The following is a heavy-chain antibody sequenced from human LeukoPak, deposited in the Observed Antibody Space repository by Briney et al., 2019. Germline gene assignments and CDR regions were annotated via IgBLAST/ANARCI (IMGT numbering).Heavy chain of an antibody. CDR3: ARDASSYYYGSGTYGGFFDY. J-gene: IGHJ4*02. CDR2: ISSDGSNK. CDR1: GLSFTNYV. V-gene: IGHV3-30-3*01. Sequence: GGSLRLSCAASGLSFTNYVLHWVRQAPGKGLEWVAVISSDGSNKFYADSVKGRFTIFRDNSKTTLYLQMNNLRAEDTAVYYCARDASSYYYGSGTYGGFFDYWGQGTLVTVSS. D-gene: IGHD3-10*01.